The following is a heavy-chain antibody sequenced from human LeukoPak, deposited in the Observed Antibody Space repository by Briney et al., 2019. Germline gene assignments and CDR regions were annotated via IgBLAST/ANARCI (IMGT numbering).Heavy chain of an antibody. J-gene: IGHJ4*02. Sequence: GGSLRLSCAASGFTFSSYWMHWVRQAPGKGLVWVSHINSEDSITKYADPVKGRFTISRDNAKNTLYLQMNSLRAEDTAVYYCAGGGPYYYDNSGSYYFDYWGQGALVTVSS. D-gene: IGHD3-22*01. CDR1: GFTFSSYW. V-gene: IGHV3-74*01. CDR2: INSEDSIT. CDR3: AGGGPYYYDNSGSYYFDY.